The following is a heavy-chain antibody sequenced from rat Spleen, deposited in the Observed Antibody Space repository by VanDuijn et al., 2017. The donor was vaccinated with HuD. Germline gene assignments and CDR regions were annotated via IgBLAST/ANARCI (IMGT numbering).Heavy chain of an antibody. D-gene: IGHD1-9*01. J-gene: IGHJ2*01. CDR3: ARPTTGIPFNY. CDR2: IVDDGSNT. CDR1: GFTFNYYW. V-gene: IGHV5-31*01. Sequence: EVQLVESGGGLVQPGRSLKLSCVTSGFTFNYYWMTWIRQAPGKGLEWVAAIVDDGSNTFYRDSVKGRFIISRDNAKSTLYLQVDGLRSEDTAIYYCARPTTGIPFNYWGQGVMVTVSS.